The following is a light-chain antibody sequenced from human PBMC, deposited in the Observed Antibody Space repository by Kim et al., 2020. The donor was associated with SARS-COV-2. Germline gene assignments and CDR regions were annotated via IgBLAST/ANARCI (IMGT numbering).Light chain of an antibody. J-gene: IGLJ1*01. CDR2: EVY. Sequence: GQAGTISCTGTSSDVGAYNYVSWYQQHPGKVPQLMIYEVYRRPSGVPDRFSGSKSGNTASLTVSGLQAEDEAEYYCSSFGGKHYVFGPGTKVTVL. V-gene: IGLV2-8*01. CDR1: SSDVGAYNY. CDR3: SSFGGKHYV.